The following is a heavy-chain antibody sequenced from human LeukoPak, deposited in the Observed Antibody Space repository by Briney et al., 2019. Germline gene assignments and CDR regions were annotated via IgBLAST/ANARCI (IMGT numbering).Heavy chain of an antibody. V-gene: IGHV1-18*01. CDR1: GYTFTSYG. CDR3: ASEIASWGAFDI. Sequence: ASVKVSCKASGYTFTSYGISWVRQAPGQGLEWMGWISAYNGNTNYAQKLQGRVTMTTGTSTSTAYMELRSLRSDDTAVYYCASEIASWGAFDIWGQGTMVTVSS. J-gene: IGHJ3*02. CDR2: ISAYNGNT. D-gene: IGHD3-16*01.